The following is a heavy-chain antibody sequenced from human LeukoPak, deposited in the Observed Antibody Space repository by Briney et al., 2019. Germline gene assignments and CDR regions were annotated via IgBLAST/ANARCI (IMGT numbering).Heavy chain of an antibody. V-gene: IGHV1-69*04. CDR3: ARGLLKDTIAAASA. CDR2: IIPILGIA. D-gene: IGHD6-13*01. CDR1: GGTFSSYA. J-gene: IGHJ4*02. Sequence: SVKVSCKASGGTFSSYAISWVRQAPGQGLEWMGRIIPILGIANYAQKFQGRVTITADKSTSTAYMELSSLRSEDTAVYYCARGLLKDTIAAASAWGQGTLVTVSS.